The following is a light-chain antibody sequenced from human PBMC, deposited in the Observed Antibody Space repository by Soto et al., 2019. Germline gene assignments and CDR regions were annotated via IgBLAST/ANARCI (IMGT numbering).Light chain of an antibody. CDR2: GAS. Sequence: EILLTQSPATLSVSPGETATLSCRASQSVSTNLAWYQQRPGQAPRLLIYGASTRATGIPARFSGSGSATEFTLTIGSLQSEDFAVYYCQQYNDWPPLTFGQGTKVEI. V-gene: IGKV3-15*01. CDR3: QQYNDWPPLT. J-gene: IGKJ1*01. CDR1: QSVSTN.